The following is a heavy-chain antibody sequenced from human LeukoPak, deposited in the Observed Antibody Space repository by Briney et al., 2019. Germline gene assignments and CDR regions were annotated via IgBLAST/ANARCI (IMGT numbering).Heavy chain of an antibody. CDR2: ISYDGSNK. CDR3: ARDDYSNYVFDY. V-gene: IGHV3-30-3*01. J-gene: IGHJ4*02. D-gene: IGHD4-11*01. Sequence: PGGSLRLPCAASGFTFSSYAMYWVRQAQGKGLEWVAVISYDGSNKYYADSVKGRFTISRDNSKNTLYLQMNSLRAEDTAVYYCARDDYSNYVFDYWGQGTLVTVSS. CDR1: GFTFSSYA.